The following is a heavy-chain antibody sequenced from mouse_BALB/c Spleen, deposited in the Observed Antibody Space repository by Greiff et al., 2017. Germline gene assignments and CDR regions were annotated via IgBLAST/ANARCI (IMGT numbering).Heavy chain of an antibody. CDR1: GYTFTSYY. V-gene: IGHV1S56*01. J-gene: IGHJ4*01. CDR3: ARGGYYVRYAMDY. Sequence: QVQLQQSGSELVKPGASVRISCKASGYTFTSYYIHWVKQRPGQGLEWIGWIYPGNVNTKYNEKFKGKTTLTADKSSSTAYMLLSSLTSEDSAIYFCARGGYYVRYAMDYWGQGTSVTVSS. CDR2: IYPGNVNT. D-gene: IGHD2-3*01.